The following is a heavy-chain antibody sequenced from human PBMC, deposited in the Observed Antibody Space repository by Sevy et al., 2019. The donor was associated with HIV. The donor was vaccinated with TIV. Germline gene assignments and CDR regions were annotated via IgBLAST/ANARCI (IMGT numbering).Heavy chain of an antibody. Sequence: ASVKVSCKTSGYTFIGDYMHWVRQAPGQGLEWMGWINPNGGGTNYAQKFQGRVTMTSDTSIGTAYMELSGLRSDDTAIYYCARDHMYYYDTTAYYAGTDYWGQGTLVTVSS. CDR3: ARDHMYYYDTTAYYAGTDY. CDR2: INPNGGGT. V-gene: IGHV1-2*02. CDR1: GYTFIGDY. D-gene: IGHD3-22*01. J-gene: IGHJ4*02.